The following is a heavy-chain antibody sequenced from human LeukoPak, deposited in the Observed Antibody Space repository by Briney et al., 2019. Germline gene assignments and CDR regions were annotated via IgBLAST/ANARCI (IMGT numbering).Heavy chain of an antibody. CDR3: ARVGRGVIDY. CDR2: IYHSGST. Sequence: SETLSLTCAVYGGSFSGYYWSWIRQPPGKGLEWIGEIYHSGSTNYNPSLKSRVTISVDKSKNQFSLKLSSVTAADTAVYYCARVGRGVIDYWGQGTLVTVSS. D-gene: IGHD3-10*01. V-gene: IGHV4-34*01. J-gene: IGHJ4*02. CDR1: GGSFSGYY.